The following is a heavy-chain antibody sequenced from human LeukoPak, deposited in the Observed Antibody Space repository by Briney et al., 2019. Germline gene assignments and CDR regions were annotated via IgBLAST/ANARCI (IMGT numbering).Heavy chain of an antibody. CDR3: AKDLAVAGTDY. J-gene: IGHJ4*02. CDR2: ISYDGSNK. CDR1: GFTFSSYG. V-gene: IGHV3-30*18. Sequence: GGSLRLSCAASGFTFSSYGMHWVRQAPGKGLEWVAVISYDGSNKYYADSVKGRFTISRDNSKNTLYLQMNSLGAEDTAVYYCAKDLAVAGTDYWGQGTLVTVSS. D-gene: IGHD6-19*01.